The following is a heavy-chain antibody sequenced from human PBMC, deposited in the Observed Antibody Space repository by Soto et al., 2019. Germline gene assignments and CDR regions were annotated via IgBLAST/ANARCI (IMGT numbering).Heavy chain of an antibody. D-gene: IGHD3-10*01. CDR2: IYYSGST. J-gene: IGHJ4*02. Sequence: QVQLQESGPGLVKPSQTLSLTCTVSGGSISSGGYYWSWIRQHPGKGLEWIGYIYYSGSTYYNPSLKSRLTISVDTSKNQSYLKLSSVTAADTAVYYCARGVTMVRGVIHTPYFDYWGQGTLVTVSS. V-gene: IGHV4-31*03. CDR1: GGSISSGGYY. CDR3: ARGVTMVRGVIHTPYFDY.